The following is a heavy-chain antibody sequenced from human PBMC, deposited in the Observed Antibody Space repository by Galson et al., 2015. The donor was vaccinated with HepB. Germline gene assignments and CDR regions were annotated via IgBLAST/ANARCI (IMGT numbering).Heavy chain of an antibody. CDR1: GFTFSHYS. D-gene: IGHD6-19*01. CDR3: AVTHTVYSTGWYGVH. CDR2: ISSSSSTI. J-gene: IGHJ4*02. Sequence: SLRLSCAASGFTFSHYSMNWVRQAPGKGLEWVSYISSSSSTIYYADSVKGRFTISRDNAKNSLYPQMNSLRDEDTAVYYCAVTHTVYSTGWYGVHWGQGTLVTVSS. V-gene: IGHV3-48*02.